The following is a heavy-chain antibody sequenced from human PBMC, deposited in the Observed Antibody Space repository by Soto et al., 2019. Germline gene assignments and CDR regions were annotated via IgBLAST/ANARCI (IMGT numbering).Heavy chain of an antibody. CDR2: IYDNGTT. D-gene: IGHD1-26*01. Sequence: TLSLTCTVSGASISSGGYYWSWIRQDPGKGLEWLGHIYDNGTTYYNPSLKSRVSISRDKSKNQFSLKMTSLTAADTAVYYCASGQVGATTWFDPWGQGTKVTVS. J-gene: IGHJ5*02. V-gene: IGHV4-31*03. CDR3: ASGQVGATTWFDP. CDR1: GASISSGGYY.